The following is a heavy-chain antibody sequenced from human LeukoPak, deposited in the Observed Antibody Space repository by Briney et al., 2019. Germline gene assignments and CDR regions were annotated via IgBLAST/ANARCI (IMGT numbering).Heavy chain of an antibody. J-gene: IGHJ4*02. CDR1: GGSISSSNW. CDR2: IYHSGST. CDR3: ARGLAAAGTRYYFDY. Sequence: SETLSLTCAVSGGSISSSNWWSWVRQPPGKGLEWIGEIYHSGSTNYNPSLKSRVTISVDKSKNQFPLKLSSVTAADTAVYYCARGLAAAGTRYYFDYWGQGTLVTVSS. V-gene: IGHV4-4*02. D-gene: IGHD6-13*01.